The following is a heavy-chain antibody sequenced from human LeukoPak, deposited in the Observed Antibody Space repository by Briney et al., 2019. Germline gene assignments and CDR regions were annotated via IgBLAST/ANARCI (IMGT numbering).Heavy chain of an antibody. J-gene: IGHJ4*02. Sequence: SETLSLTCAVYGGSFSGYYWSWIRQPPGKGLEWIGEINHSGSTNYNPSLKSRVTISVDTSKNQFSLKLSSVTAADTAVYYCARGASQYYYDSSGYYYMRVHLDHWGQGTLVTVSS. V-gene: IGHV4-34*01. CDR1: GGSFSGYY. D-gene: IGHD3-22*01. CDR3: ARGASQYYYDSSGYYYMRVHLDH. CDR2: INHSGST.